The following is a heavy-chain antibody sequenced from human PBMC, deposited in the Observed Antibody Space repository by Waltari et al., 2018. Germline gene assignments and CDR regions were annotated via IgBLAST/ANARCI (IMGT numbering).Heavy chain of an antibody. V-gene: IGHV7-4-1*02. CDR2: IEPNTGNP. Sequence: QVQLVQSGSELKKPGASVTVSFKASGSTFTKYGLNWVRQAPGQGLEWMGWIEPNTGNPTYAQGFTGRFVFSLDTSVSTAYLQISSLKAEDTAVYYCAREEGIPGGIVYNWLDPWGQGTLVTVSS. D-gene: IGHD2-2*01. CDR3: AREEGIPGGIVYNWLDP. CDR1: GSTFTKYG. J-gene: IGHJ5*02.